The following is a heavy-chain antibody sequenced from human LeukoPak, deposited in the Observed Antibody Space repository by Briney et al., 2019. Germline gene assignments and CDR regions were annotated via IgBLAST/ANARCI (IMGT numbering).Heavy chain of an antibody. V-gene: IGHV4-59*01. CDR1: GGSISSYY. CDR2: IYYSGST. Sequence: SETLSLTCTVSGGSISSYYWSWIRQPPGKGLERIGYIYYSGSTNYNPSLKSRVTISVDTSKNQFSLKLSSVTAADTAVYYCARGSAYYYDSSGYSVFDYWGQGTLVTVSS. J-gene: IGHJ4*02. CDR3: ARGSAYYYDSSGYSVFDY. D-gene: IGHD3-22*01.